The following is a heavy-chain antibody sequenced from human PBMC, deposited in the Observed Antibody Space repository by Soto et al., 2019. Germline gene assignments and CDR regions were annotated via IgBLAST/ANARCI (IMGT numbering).Heavy chain of an antibody. D-gene: IGHD3-22*01. CDR3: ARPALNYYDSSGRTYYGMDV. V-gene: IGHV1-69*13. CDR1: GDTFISYA. Sequence: ASVKAYCNASGDTFISYAIIWVRQAHGQGLEWMGGIIPIFGTANYAQKFQGRVTITADESTSTAYMELSSLRSEDTAVYYCARPALNYYDSSGRTYYGMDVWGQGTKVTVSS. CDR2: IIPIFGTA. J-gene: IGHJ6*02.